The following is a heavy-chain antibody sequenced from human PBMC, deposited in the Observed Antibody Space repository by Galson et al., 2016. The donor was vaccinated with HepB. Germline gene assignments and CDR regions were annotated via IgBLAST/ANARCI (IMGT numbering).Heavy chain of an antibody. CDR2: ISGPTTNYI. D-gene: IGHD3-3*01. CDR1: HFTFSSFS. V-gene: IGHV3-21*05. J-gene: IGHJ5*02. Sequence: SLRLSCAASHFTFSSFSMNWVRQAPGRGLEWLSYISGPTTNYIYYADSVKGRFTISRDNPKNSLYLQMNNLRPEDTALYYCARGADFWSGDGLDSWGRGTLVSVSS. CDR3: ARGADFWSGDGLDS.